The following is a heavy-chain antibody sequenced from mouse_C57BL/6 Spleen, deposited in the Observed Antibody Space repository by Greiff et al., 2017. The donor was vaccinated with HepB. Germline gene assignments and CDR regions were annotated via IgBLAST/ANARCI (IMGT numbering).Heavy chain of an antibody. D-gene: IGHD3-2*02. CDR1: GYTFTSYW. Sequence: QVQLKQPGAELVKPGASVKMSCKASGYTFTSYWITWVKQRPGQGLEWIGDIYPGSGSTNYNEKFKSKATLTVDTSSSTAYMQLSSLTSEDSEVYYCAREGSGHYAMDYWGQGTSVTVSS. CDR3: AREGSGHYAMDY. V-gene: IGHV1-55*01. J-gene: IGHJ4*01. CDR2: IYPGSGST.